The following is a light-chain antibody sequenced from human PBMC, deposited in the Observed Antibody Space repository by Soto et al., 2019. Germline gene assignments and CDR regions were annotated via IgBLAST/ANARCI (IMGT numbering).Light chain of an antibody. CDR2: DNN. J-gene: IGLJ2*01. CDR1: SSNIGNNY. V-gene: IGLV1-51*01. CDR3: GTWDSSLSAAG. Sequence: QSVLTQPPSVSAAPGQKVTIPCSGSSSNIGNNYVSWYQQLPGTAPKLLIYDNNKRPSGIPDRFSGSKSGTSATLGITGLQTGDEADYYCGTWDSSLSAAGFGGGTKLTVL.